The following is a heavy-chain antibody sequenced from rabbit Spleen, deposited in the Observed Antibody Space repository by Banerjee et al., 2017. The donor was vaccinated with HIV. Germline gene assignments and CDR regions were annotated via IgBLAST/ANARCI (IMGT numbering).Heavy chain of an antibody. Sequence: QSLEESGGDLVKPGASLTLTCTASGSSFNNNDYMCWVRQAPGKGLEWIACIETGSSGFTYFASWAKGRFTISKPSSTTVTLQMTSLTAADTATYFCARDTGTSFSTYGMDLWGPGTLVTVS. J-gene: IGHJ6*01. V-gene: IGHV1S40*01. D-gene: IGHD8-1*01. CDR1: GSSFNNNDY. CDR2: IETGSSGFT. CDR3: ARDTGTSFSTYGMDL.